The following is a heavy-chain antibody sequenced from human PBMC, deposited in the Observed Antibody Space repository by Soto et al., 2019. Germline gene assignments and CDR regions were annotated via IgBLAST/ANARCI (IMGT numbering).Heavy chain of an antibody. CDR2: ISSSGSTI. CDR3: ASDKGLRLGELFLIYYYYGMDV. Sequence: PGGSLRLSCAASGFTFSDYYMSWIRQAPGKGLEWVSYISSSGSTIYYADSVKGRFTISRDNAKNSLYLQMNSLRAEDTAVYYCASDKGLRLGELFLIYYYYGMDVWGQGTTVTVSS. J-gene: IGHJ6*02. V-gene: IGHV3-11*01. D-gene: IGHD3-16*01. CDR1: GFTFSDYY.